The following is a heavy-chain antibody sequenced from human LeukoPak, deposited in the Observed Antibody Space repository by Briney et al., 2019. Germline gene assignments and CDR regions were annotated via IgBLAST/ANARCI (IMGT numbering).Heavy chain of an antibody. V-gene: IGHV1-46*03. CDR1: GYTFTSYY. CDR3: AGTKKGYQLLSLFDY. D-gene: IGHD2-2*01. J-gene: IGHJ4*02. CDR2: INPSGGST. Sequence: GASVKVSCKASGYTFTSYYMHWVRQPPGQGLEWMGIINPSGGSTSYAQKFQGRVTMTRDTSTSTVYMELSSLRSEDTAVYYCAGTKKGYQLLSLFDYWGQGTLVTVSS.